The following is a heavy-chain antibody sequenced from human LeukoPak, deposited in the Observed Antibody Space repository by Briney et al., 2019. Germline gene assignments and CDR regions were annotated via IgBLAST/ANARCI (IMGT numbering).Heavy chain of an antibody. V-gene: IGHV3-53*01. Sequence: GALRLSCAASGFTVSLYYMTWVRQAPGKGLEWVSVIYSGGSTYYADSVKGRFTISRDNSKNTLYLQMNSLRAEDTAVYYCARDLRWYPYWGQGTLVTVSS. D-gene: IGHD4-23*01. CDR2: IYSGGST. CDR3: ARDLRWYPY. CDR1: GFTVSLYY. J-gene: IGHJ4*02.